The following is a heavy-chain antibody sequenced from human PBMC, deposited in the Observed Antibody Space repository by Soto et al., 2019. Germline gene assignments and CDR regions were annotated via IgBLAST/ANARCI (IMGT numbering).Heavy chain of an antibody. CDR1: GYSFTSYW. V-gene: IGHV5-51*01. CDR3: ARRQYCTNGVCSPGFDY. Sequence: GESLKISCKGSGYSFTSYWIGWVRQMPGKGLEWMGIIYPGDSDTRYSPSFQGQVTISADKSISTAYLQWSSLKASDTAMYYCARRQYCTNGVCSPGFDYWGQGTLVTVSS. J-gene: IGHJ4*02. CDR2: IYPGDSDT. D-gene: IGHD2-8*01.